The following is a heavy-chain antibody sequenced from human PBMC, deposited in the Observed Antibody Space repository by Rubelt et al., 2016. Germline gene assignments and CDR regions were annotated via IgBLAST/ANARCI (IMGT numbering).Heavy chain of an antibody. D-gene: IGHD6-13*01. CDR2: IYSGGGT. Sequence: EVQLVESGGGLIQSGGSLRLSCAASGFTVSTNYMSWVRQAPGKGLDWVSVIYSGGGTYYAESVKGRFTVSRDNSKNTLYLQMSSLRAEDTAVYYCARNGYSSSWYRNWGLGTLVTVSS. CDR3: ARNGYSSSWYRN. V-gene: IGHV3-53*01. CDR1: GFTVSTNY. J-gene: IGHJ4*02.